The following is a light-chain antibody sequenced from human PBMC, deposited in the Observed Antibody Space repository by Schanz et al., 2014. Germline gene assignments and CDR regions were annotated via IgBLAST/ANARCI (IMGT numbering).Light chain of an antibody. V-gene: IGKV3-15*01. CDR3: QQYNSVMYT. Sequence: EIVMTQSPATLSVSPGERATLSCRASQSVGNNLAWYQQKPGQAPSLIIYATSSRATGIPARFSGSGSGADFTLTISSLQSEDFAVYYCQQYNSVMYTFGQGTKLEIK. J-gene: IGKJ2*01. CDR2: ATS. CDR1: QSVGNN.